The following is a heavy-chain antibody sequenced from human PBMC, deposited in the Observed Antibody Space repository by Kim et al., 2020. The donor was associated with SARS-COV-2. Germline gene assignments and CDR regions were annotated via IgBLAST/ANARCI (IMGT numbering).Heavy chain of an antibody. V-gene: IGHV1-46*01. Sequence: ASVKVSCKASGYTFTTYHIHWVRQAPGQGLEWMGIINPNGGNTNYAQKFRGRLTITGDTSTNTVYMELSSLRSDDTAVYYCARRIAYCGGDCYSLGYWGEGTLVAVSS. CDR1: GYTFTTYH. D-gene: IGHD2-21*02. CDR3: ARRIAYCGGDCYSLGY. CDR2: INPNGGNT. J-gene: IGHJ4*02.